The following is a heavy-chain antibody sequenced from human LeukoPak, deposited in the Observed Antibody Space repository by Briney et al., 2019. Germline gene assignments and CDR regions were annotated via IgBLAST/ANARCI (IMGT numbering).Heavy chain of an antibody. J-gene: IGHJ4*02. CDR1: GYTFTSNY. D-gene: IGHD3-10*01. CDR3: ARDRMVRGAPGWD. CDR2: ISPSGGST. V-gene: IGHV1-46*01. Sequence: RASVKVSCKAFGYTFTSNYMHWVRQAPGQGPEWMGVISPSGGSTTYAQKFQGRVTMTRDTSISTAYMELSRLRSDDTAVYYCARDRMVRGAPGWDWGQGTLATVSS.